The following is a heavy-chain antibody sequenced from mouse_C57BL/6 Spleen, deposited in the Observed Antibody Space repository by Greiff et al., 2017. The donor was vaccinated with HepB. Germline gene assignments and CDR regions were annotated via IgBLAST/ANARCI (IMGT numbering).Heavy chain of an antibody. CDR2: ISDGGSYT. D-gene: IGHD1-1*01. V-gene: IGHV5-4*01. CDR3: ARDRTVLRSHWYFDV. Sequence: EVNVVESGGGLVKPGGSLKLSCAASGFTFSSYAMSWVRQTPEKRLEWVATISDGGSYTYYPDNVKGRFTISRDNAKNNLYLQMSHLKSEDTAMYYCARDRTVLRSHWYFDVWGTGTTVTVSS. J-gene: IGHJ1*03. CDR1: GFTFSSYA.